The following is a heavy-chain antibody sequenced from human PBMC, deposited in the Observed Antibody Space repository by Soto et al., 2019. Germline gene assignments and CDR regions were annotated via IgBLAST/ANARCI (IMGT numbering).Heavy chain of an antibody. V-gene: IGHV4-34*01. CDR1: GGSFSGYY. Sequence: TLSLTCAVYGGSFSGYYWSWIRQPPGKGLEWIGEINHSGSTNYNPSLKSRVTISVDTSKNQFSLKLSSVTAADTAVYYCARGRRGYSYGGSFDYWGQGTMGTVSS. CDR2: INHSGST. CDR3: ARGRRGYSYGGSFDY. J-gene: IGHJ4*02. D-gene: IGHD5-18*01.